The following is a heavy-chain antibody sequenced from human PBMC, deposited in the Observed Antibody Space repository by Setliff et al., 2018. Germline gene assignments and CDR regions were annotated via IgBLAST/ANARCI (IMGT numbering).Heavy chain of an antibody. CDR3: VPGRGS. Sequence: GGSLRLSCEGSGFIFSNYFMSWFRQAPGKGLEWLSYVTTTGGFTKEADSVRGRFAVSRDNSKKSVYLHMNNLRAEDTAVFYCVPGRGSWGQGALVTVSS. D-gene: IGHD6-25*01. J-gene: IGHJ5*02. CDR1: GFIFSNYF. CDR2: VTTTGGFT. V-gene: IGHV3-11*06.